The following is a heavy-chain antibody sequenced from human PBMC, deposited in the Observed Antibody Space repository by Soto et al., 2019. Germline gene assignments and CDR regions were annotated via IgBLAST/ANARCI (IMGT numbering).Heavy chain of an antibody. CDR2: ISGSGGST. CDR1: GFTVSSYA. Sequence: GGSLRLSCAASGFTVSSYAMSWVRQAPGKGLEWVSAISGSGGSTYYADSVKGRFTISRDNSKNTLYLQMNSLRAEDTAVYYCAKDQSWAYGSGRRRAFDPWGQGTLVTVSS. J-gene: IGHJ5*02. V-gene: IGHV3-23*01. CDR3: AKDQSWAYGSGRRRAFDP. D-gene: IGHD3-10*01.